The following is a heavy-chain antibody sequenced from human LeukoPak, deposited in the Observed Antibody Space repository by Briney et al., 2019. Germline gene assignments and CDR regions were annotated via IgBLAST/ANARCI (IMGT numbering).Heavy chain of an antibody. CDR2: INHSGST. D-gene: IGHD4-11*01. CDR3: ARGVGVYSNYPTYYYYYYMDV. V-gene: IGHV4-34*01. J-gene: IGHJ6*03. Sequence: PSETLSLTCAVYGGSFSGYYWSWIRQPPGKGVEWIGEINHSGSTNYIPSLKSRVTISADTSKNQFSLKLSSVTAADTAVYYCARGVGVYSNYPTYYYYYYMDVWGKGTTVTVSS. CDR1: GGSFSGYY.